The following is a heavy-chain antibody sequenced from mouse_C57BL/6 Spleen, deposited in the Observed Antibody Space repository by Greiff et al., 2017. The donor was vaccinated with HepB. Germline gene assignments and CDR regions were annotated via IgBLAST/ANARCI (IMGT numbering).Heavy chain of an antibody. CDR3: ARRAGVPFAY. CDR1: GYAFSSSW. V-gene: IGHV1-82*01. CDR2: IYPGDGDT. J-gene: IGHJ3*01. Sequence: QVQLQQSGPELVKPGASVKISCKASGYAFSSSWMNWVKQRPGKGLEWIGRIYPGDGDTNYNGKFKGKATLTADKSSSTAYMQLSSLTSEDSAVYFCARRAGVPFAYWGQGTLVTVSA.